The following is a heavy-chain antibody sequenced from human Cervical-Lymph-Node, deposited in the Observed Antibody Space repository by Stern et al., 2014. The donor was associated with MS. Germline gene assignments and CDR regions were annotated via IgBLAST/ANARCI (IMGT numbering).Heavy chain of an antibody. CDR2: IIPVFGSA. J-gene: IGHJ6*02. V-gene: IGHV1-69*01. CDR1: GGTFSDFA. D-gene: IGHD2/OR15-2a*01. Sequence: QLVESGAEVQKPGSSVQVSCKASGGTFSDFAISWVRQAPRQGLEWLGGIIPVFGSANYAQKFQGRVTITADESTSTAYMELNSLRSEDTAVYYCARDSDLENMGYGMDVWGQGTTVTVSS. CDR3: ARDSDLENMGYGMDV.